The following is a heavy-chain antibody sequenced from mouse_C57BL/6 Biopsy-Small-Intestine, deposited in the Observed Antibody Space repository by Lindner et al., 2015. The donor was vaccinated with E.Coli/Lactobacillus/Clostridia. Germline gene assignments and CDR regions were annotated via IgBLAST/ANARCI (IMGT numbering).Heavy chain of an antibody. CDR3: ARKEIGDYWYFDV. CDR2: IWTSGNT. Sequence: VQLQESGPGLVAPSQSLSITCTVSGFSLTTYAITWVRQPPGKGLEWLGIIWTSGNTYYNSALKSGLSISRDNSKSQVFLKMDSLRTDDTARYYCARKEIGDYWYFDVWGTGTTVTVSS. CDR1: GFSLTTYA. J-gene: IGHJ1*03. V-gene: IGHV2-9-1*01.